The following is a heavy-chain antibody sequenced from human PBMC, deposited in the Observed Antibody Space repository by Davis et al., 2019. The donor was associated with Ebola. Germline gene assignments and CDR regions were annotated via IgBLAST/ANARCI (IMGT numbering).Heavy chain of an antibody. CDR2: ISSSSSYI. D-gene: IGHD4-17*01. CDR3: ARDLGYGDQEDV. V-gene: IGHV3-21*01. Sequence: GESLKISCAASGFTFSSYSMNWVRQAPGKGLEWVSSISSSSSYIYYADSVKDRFTISRDNAKNSLYLQMNSLRAEDTAVYYCARDLGYGDQEDVWGQGTTVTVSS. CDR1: GFTFSSYS. J-gene: IGHJ6*02.